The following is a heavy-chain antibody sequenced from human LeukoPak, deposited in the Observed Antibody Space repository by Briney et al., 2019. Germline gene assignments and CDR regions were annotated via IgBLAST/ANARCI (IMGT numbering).Heavy chain of an antibody. J-gene: IGHJ4*02. V-gene: IGHV3-21*04. CDR3: ASQPVRDLDY. CDR2: ISSSSYYR. Sequence: PGGSLRLSCAASGFTFNTYSMNWVRQAPGKGLEWVSSISSSSYYRYYADSVKGRFTISRDNAKKSLYLQMNSLRAEDTAVYYCASQPVRDLDYWGQGTLVTVSS. D-gene: IGHD2-8*01. CDR1: GFTFNTYS.